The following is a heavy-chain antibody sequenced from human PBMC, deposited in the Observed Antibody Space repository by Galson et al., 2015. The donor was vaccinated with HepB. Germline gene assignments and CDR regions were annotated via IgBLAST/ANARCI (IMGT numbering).Heavy chain of an antibody. CDR1: GFTFSSYG. J-gene: IGHJ6*03. V-gene: IGHV3-30*03. CDR2: ISYDGSNK. CDR3: ARDPGFPSGHYYYMDV. Sequence: SLRLSCAASGFTFSSYGMHWVRQAPGKGLEWVAVISYDGSNKYYADSVKGRFTISRDNSKSTLYLQMDSLRAEDTAVYYCARDPGFPSGHYYYMDVWGKGTTVTVSS. D-gene: IGHD1-14*01.